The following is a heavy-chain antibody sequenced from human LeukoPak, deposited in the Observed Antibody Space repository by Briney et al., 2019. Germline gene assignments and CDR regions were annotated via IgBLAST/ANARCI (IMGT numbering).Heavy chain of an antibody. Sequence: SETLSLTCAVYGGSFSGYYWSWIRQPPGKGLEWIGEINSSGSTNYNPSLKSRVTISVDTSKNQFSLKLRSVTAADTAVYYCARGIITMGRRVIRYYYYMYVWGKGTTVTVSS. CDR2: INSSGST. CDR1: GGSFSGYY. V-gene: IGHV4-34*01. J-gene: IGHJ6*03. D-gene: IGHD3-10*01. CDR3: ARGIITMGRRVIRYYYYMYV.